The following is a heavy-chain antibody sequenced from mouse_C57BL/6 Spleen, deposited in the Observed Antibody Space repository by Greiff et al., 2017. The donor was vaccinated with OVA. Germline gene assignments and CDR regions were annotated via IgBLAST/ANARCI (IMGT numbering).Heavy chain of an antibody. J-gene: IGHJ4*01. CDR1: GFTFSSYG. V-gene: IGHV5-6*01. CDR3: ARTSRSYYAMDY. Sequence: EVHLVESGGDLVKPGGSLKLSCAASGFTFSSYGMSWVRQTPDKRLEWVATISSGGSYTYYPDSVKGRFTISRDNAKNTLYLQMSSLKSEDTAMYYCARTSRSYYAMDYWGQGTSVTVSS. CDR2: ISSGGSYT. D-gene: IGHD6-1*01.